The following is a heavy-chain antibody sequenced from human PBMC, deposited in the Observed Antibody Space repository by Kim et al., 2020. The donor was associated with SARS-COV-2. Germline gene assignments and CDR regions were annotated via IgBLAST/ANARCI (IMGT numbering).Heavy chain of an antibody. CDR2: IWSDGKNK. CDR1: GFTFSNFA. Sequence: GGSLRLSCAASGFTFSNFAMHWVRQAPGKGLEWVAGIWSDGKNKYYADSVKGRFTISRDSSKDTLYLQMNSLRAEDTAVYYCAKGRYSSGWNYFDYWGQGTLIIVSS. J-gene: IGHJ4*02. V-gene: IGHV3-33*06. D-gene: IGHD6-19*01. CDR3: AKGRYSSGWNYFDY.